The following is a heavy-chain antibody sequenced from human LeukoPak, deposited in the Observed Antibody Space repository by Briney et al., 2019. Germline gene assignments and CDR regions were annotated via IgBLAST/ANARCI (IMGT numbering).Heavy chain of an antibody. CDR2: IYYNRST. Sequence: SESLSLTCTVSGGSISSSSYYWGWIRQPPVKGLEWIGSIYYNRSTYYNSSLKSRVTISVDPSKNQFSLKLSSVTVADTAVYYCARRRTIGVFDPWGLGTPVTVSS. J-gene: IGHJ5*02. D-gene: IGHD2-8*01. V-gene: IGHV4-39*01. CDR3: ARRRTIGVFDP. CDR1: GGSISSSSYY.